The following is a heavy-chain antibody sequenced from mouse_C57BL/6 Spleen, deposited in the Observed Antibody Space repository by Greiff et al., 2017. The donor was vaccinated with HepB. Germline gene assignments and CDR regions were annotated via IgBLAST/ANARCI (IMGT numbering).Heavy chain of an antibody. Sequence: EVKLMESGGGLVKPGGSLKLSCAASGFTFSDYGMHWVRQAPEKGLEWVPYISSGSSTIYYADTVKGRFTISRDNAKNTLFLQMTSLRSEDTAMYYCAGRDYYGSSNWYFDVWGTGTTVTVSS. J-gene: IGHJ1*03. D-gene: IGHD1-1*01. CDR1: GFTFSDYG. CDR3: AGRDYYGSSNWYFDV. V-gene: IGHV5-17*01. CDR2: ISSGSSTI.